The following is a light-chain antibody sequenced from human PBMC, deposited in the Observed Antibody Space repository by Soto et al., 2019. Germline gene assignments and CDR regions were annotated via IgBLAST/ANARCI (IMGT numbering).Light chain of an antibody. CDR2: AAS. CDR3: QQSYSIPWT. Sequence: DIQRTQSPSALSASVGDRVTITCRARQSISSYLNCYQQKPGKAPKLLIYAASSLASGVPSRFSGSGSGSDFILPLSSLRPEDFATYDCQQSYSIPWTFGQGTEVESK. CDR1: QSISSY. J-gene: IGKJ1*01. V-gene: IGKV1-39*01.